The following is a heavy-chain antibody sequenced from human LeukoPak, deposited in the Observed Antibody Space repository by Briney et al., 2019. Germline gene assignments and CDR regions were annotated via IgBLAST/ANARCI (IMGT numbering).Heavy chain of an antibody. CDR3: ARDGYYYYGMDV. CDR2: IYTSGST. V-gene: IGHV4-61*02. J-gene: IGHJ6*02. Sequence: SQTLSLTCTVSGGSISSGSYYWSWIRQPAGKGLEWIGRIYTSGSTNYNPSLKSRVTISEDTSKNQFSLKLSSVTAADTAVYYCARDGYYYYGMDVWGQGTTVTVSS. CDR1: GGSISSGSYY.